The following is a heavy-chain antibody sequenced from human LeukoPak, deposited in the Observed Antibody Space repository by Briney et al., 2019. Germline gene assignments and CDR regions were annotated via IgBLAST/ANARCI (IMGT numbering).Heavy chain of an antibody. Sequence: SETLSLTCTVSGGSISSYYWSWIRQPPGKGLEWIGYIYYSGSTNYNPSLKSRVTISVDTSKNQFSLKLSSVTAADTAVYYCARAMPGLRPRLPFDPWGQGTLVTVSS. CDR2: IYYSGST. D-gene: IGHD3-16*01. CDR1: GGSISSYY. V-gene: IGHV4-59*08. CDR3: ARAMPGLRPRLPFDP. J-gene: IGHJ5*02.